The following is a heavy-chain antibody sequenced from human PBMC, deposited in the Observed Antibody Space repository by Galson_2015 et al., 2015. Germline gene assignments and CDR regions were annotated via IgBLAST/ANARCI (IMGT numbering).Heavy chain of an antibody. V-gene: IGHV4-34*01. Sequence: SETLSLTCAVYGGSFSGYYWSWIRQPPGKGLEWIGEINHSGSTNYNPSLKSRVTISVDTSKNQFSLKLSSVTAADTAVYYCARGHPHPPGVVPAVSWGQGTLVTVSS. D-gene: IGHD2-2*01. CDR1: GGSFSGYY. J-gene: IGHJ5*02. CDR2: INHSGST. CDR3: ARGHPHPPGVVPAVS.